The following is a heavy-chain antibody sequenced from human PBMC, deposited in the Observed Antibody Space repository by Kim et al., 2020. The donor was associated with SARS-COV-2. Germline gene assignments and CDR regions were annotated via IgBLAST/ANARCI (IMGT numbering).Heavy chain of an antibody. Sequence: ASVKVSCKASGYTLTTYPMNWVRQAPGQGLEWMGWINTDTGNPIYAQGFTGRFVFSLDASVNTTYLQISSLKAEDTAVYYCARAPRRDYAPTDYWGQGTL. V-gene: IGHV7-4-1*02. J-gene: IGHJ4*02. CDR2: INTDTGNP. D-gene: IGHD4-17*01. CDR1: GYTLTTYP. CDR3: ARAPRRDYAPTDY.